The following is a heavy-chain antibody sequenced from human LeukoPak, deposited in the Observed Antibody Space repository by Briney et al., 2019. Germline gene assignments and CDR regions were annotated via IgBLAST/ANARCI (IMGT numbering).Heavy chain of an antibody. CDR2: ISSSSSYI. CDR1: GFTFSSYS. Sequence: GGSLRLSCAASGFTFSSYSMNWVRQAPRKGLEWVSSISSSSSYIYYADSVKGRFTISRDNSKNTLYLQMNSLRAEDTAVYYCAKDVTTVTTRFDYWGQGTLVTVSS. D-gene: IGHD4-17*01. V-gene: IGHV3-21*04. J-gene: IGHJ4*02. CDR3: AKDVTTVTTRFDY.